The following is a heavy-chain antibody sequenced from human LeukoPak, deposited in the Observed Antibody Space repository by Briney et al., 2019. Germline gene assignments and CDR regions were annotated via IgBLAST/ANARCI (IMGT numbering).Heavy chain of an antibody. J-gene: IGHJ4*02. V-gene: IGHV3-48*03. D-gene: IGHD3-22*01. CDR3: ARAVSVITGGFDY. CDR2: ISSSGSTI. CDR1: GFTFSSYE. Sequence: GVSLRLSCAASGFTFSSYEMNWVRQAPGKGLEWVSYISSSGSTIYYADSVKGRFTISRDNAKNSLYLQMNSLRAEDTAVYYCARAVSVITGGFDYWGQGTLVTVSS.